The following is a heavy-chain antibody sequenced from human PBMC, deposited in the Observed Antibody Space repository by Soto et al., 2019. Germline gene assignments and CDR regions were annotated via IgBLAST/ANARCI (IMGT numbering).Heavy chain of an antibody. CDR1: GGSISSGGYY. V-gene: IGHV4-31*03. CDR2: IYYSGST. J-gene: IGHJ5*02. D-gene: IGHD2-2*01. CDR3: ARECSLVVPAVSNWFDP. Sequence: SETLSLTCTVSGGSISSGGYYWSWIRQHPGKGLEWIGYIYYSGSTYYNPSLKSRVTISVDTSKNQFSLKLSSVTAADTAVYYCARECSLVVPAVSNWFDPWGQGTLVTVSS.